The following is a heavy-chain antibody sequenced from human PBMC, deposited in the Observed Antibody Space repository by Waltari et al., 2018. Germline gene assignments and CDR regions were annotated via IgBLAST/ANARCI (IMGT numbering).Heavy chain of an antibody. Sequence: QVQLVESGGGVVQPGRSLRLSCAAPGFTFSSSGMHWVRQAPGKGLEWVAVRWYDGSNKYYADSVKGRFTISRDNSKNTLYLQMNSLRAEDTAVYYCARFLSAGGGYYGMDVWGQGTTVTVSS. J-gene: IGHJ6*02. D-gene: IGHD6-13*01. CDR3: ARFLSAGGGYYGMDV. CDR2: RWYDGSNK. CDR1: GFTFSSSG. V-gene: IGHV3-33*01.